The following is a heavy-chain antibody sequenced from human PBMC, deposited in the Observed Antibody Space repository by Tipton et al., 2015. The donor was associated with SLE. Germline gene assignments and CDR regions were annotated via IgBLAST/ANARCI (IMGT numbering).Heavy chain of an antibody. V-gene: IGHV4-39*01. CDR1: GYTFTNYGI. CDR3: ARQGSSWSLFDY. D-gene: IGHD6-13*01. CDR2: IYYSGST. Sequence: SGPEVKKPGASVKVSCKASGYTFTNYGISWIRQPPGKGLEWIGSIYYSGSTYYNPSLKSRVTISVDTSKNQFSLKLSSVTAADTAVYYCARQGSSWSLFDYWGQGTLVTVSS. J-gene: IGHJ4*02.